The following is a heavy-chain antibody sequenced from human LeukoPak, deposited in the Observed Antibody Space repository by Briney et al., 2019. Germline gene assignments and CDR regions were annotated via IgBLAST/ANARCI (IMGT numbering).Heavy chain of an antibody. Sequence: PSETLSHTCAVYGGSFSGYYWSWIRQPPGKGLEWIGEINHSGSTNYNPSLKSRVTISVDTSKNQFSLKLSSVTAADTAVYYCARGGRFLGRPPLDYWGQGTLVTVSS. V-gene: IGHV4-34*01. CDR3: ARGGRFLGRPPLDY. CDR1: GGSFSGYY. CDR2: INHSGST. J-gene: IGHJ4*02. D-gene: IGHD3-3*01.